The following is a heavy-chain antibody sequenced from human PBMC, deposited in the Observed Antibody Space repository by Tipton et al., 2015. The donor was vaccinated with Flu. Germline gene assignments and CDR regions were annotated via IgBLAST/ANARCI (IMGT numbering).Heavy chain of an antibody. CDR3: ARQRYSSSWPPNYYYYGMDV. D-gene: IGHD6-13*01. CDR1: GYSFTSYW. Sequence: QLVHSGAEVQKPGESLKISCKGSGYSFTSYWIAWVRQMPGKGLEWMGSIYPGDSDTRYSPSFQGQVTISADKSISTAHLQWSSLKASDTAMYYCARQRYSSSWPPNYYYYGMDVWGQGTRVTVSS. J-gene: IGHJ6*02. CDR2: IYPGDSDT. V-gene: IGHV5-51*01.